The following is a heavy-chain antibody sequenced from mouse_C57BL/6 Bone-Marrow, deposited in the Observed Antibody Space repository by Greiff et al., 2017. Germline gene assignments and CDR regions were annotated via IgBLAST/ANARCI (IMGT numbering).Heavy chain of an antibody. CDR1: GYTFTDYY. CDR2: INPNNGGT. CDR3: ARDDYGWGFAY. Sequence: EVQLQQSGPELVKPGASVKISCKASGYTFTDYYMHWVKQSHGKSLEWIGDINPNNGGTSYNQKFKGKATLTVDKSSSTAYMELRSLTSEDSAVYYCARDDYGWGFAYWGQGTLVTVSA. D-gene: IGHD1-2*01. J-gene: IGHJ3*01. V-gene: IGHV1-26*01.